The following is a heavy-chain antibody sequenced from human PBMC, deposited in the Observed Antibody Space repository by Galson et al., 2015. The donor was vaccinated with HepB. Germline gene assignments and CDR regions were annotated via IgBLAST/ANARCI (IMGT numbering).Heavy chain of an antibody. CDR3: ARSRGGDGPFDY. V-gene: IGHV3-11*03. J-gene: IGHJ4*02. CDR1: GFTFSDYY. CDR2: ISSSSSYT. D-gene: IGHD2-21*02. Sequence: SLRLSCAASGFTFSDYYMSWIRQAPGKGLEWVSYISSSSSYTNDADSVKGRFTISRDNTKNSLYLQMNSLRAEDTAVYYCARSRGGDGPFDYWGQGTLVTVSS.